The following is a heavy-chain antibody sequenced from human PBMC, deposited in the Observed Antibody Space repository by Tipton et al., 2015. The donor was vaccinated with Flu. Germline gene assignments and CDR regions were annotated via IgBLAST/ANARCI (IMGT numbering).Heavy chain of an antibody. J-gene: IGHJ4*02. CDR2: IDTSGST. V-gene: IGHV4-61*02. CDR3: ARAGWLLPFDY. CDR1: GGSISSGSYY. Sequence: TLSLTCTVSGGSISSGSYYWSWIRQPAGKRLEWIGRIDTSGSTNYNPSLKSRVTISVDTSKNQFSLKLSSVTAADTAVYYCARAGWLLPFDYWGQGTLVTVSS. D-gene: IGHD3-22*01.